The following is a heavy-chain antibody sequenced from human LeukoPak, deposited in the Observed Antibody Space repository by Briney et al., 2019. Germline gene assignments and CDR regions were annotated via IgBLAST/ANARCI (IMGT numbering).Heavy chain of an antibody. D-gene: IGHD3-22*01. J-gene: IGHJ5*02. V-gene: IGHV4-31*03. CDR2: IYYSGST. CDR3: AAYYYDSSGYLNWFDP. Sequence: KSSETLSLTCTVSGGSISSGGYYWSWIRQHPGKGLEWIGYIYYSGSTYYNPSLKSRVTISVDTSKNQFSLKLSSVTAADTAVYYCAAYYYDSSGYLNWFDPLGQGTLVTVSS. CDR1: GGSISSGGYY.